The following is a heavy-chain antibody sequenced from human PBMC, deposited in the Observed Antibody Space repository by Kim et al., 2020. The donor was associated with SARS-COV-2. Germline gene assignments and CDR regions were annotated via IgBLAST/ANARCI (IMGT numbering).Heavy chain of an antibody. CDR1: GFTFSSYS. Sequence: GGSLRLSCAASGFTFSSYSMNWVRQAPGKGLEWVSSISSSSSYIYYADSVKGRFTISRDNAKNSLYLQMNSLRAEDTAVYYCARDTAPVGPPPCSGGSCYPKGQYYYYGMDVWGQGTTVTVSS. CDR2: ISSSSSYI. CDR3: ARDTAPVGPPPCSGGSCYPKGQYYYYGMDV. D-gene: IGHD2-15*01. V-gene: IGHV3-21*01. J-gene: IGHJ6*02.